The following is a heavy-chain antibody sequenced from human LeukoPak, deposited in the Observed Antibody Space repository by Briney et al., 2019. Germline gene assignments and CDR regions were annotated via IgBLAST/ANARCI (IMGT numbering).Heavy chain of an antibody. J-gene: IGHJ4*02. CDR1: GGSISSYY. V-gene: IGHV4-59*08. CDR3: ARGGMDGTVVVPAFDY. Sequence: SETLSLTCTVSGGSISSYYWSWIRQPPGKGLEWIGYIYYSGSTNYNPSLKSRVTISVDTSKNQFSLKLSSVTAADTAVYYCARGGMDGTVVVPAFDYWGQGTLVTVSS. D-gene: IGHD2-2*01. CDR2: IYYSGST.